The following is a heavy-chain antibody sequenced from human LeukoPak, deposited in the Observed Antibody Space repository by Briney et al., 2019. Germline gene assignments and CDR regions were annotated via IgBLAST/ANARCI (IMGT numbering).Heavy chain of an antibody. V-gene: IGHV3-23*01. D-gene: IGHD6-6*01. CDR1: GFTFSIYD. CDR3: ARASGSSFGVKFDS. J-gene: IGHJ4*02. CDR2: SGSGGGT. Sequence: GGSLRLSCAVSGFTFSIYDMSCVRDAPGKAVVGVSVSGSGGGTDYADSVTGRFTISRDNSKSTLYLQMNSLRVEDTAVYYCARASGSSFGVKFDSWGQGTLVTVSS.